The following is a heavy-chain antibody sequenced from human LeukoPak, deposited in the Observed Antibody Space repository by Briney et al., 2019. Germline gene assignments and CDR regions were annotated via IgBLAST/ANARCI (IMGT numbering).Heavy chain of an antibody. D-gene: IGHD6-13*01. J-gene: IGHJ4*02. Sequence: PSETLSLTCTVSGYSISSGYYWGWIRQPPGKGLEWIGNVYNSGSTYYNPSLKSRVTISVDTSKNQFSLKLSSVTAADTAVYYCARGAAGTQDYWGQGTLVTVSS. CDR2: VYNSGST. CDR3: ARGAAGTQDY. CDR1: GYSISSGYY. V-gene: IGHV4-38-2*02.